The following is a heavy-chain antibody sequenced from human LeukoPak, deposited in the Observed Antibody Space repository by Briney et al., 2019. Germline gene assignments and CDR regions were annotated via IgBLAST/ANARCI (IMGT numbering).Heavy chain of an antibody. J-gene: IGHJ4*02. D-gene: IGHD6-13*01. CDR3: AKKEQPSYLDY. V-gene: IGHV3-74*01. CDR2: INEDGSIT. Sequence: GGSLRLSCAVSGFTFRTYWMHWVRQVPGEGLVWVSRINEDGSITNYADSVKGRFSISRDNAKNTLYLQMNSLRAEDTAVYYCAKKEQPSYLDYWGQGTLVTVSS. CDR1: GFTFRTYW.